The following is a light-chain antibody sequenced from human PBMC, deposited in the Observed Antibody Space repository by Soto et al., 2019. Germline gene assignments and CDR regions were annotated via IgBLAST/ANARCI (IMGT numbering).Light chain of an antibody. CDR2: VAS. CDR1: QSISTY. Sequence: DIQMTQSPSSLSASVGDRVTITCRASQSISTYLNWYQQKPGEAPKLLTSVASTLQSGVPSRFSGSGSGTVFTFTISSLHPEDFATYFCQQSSTTPPTFGGGTRVEFK. V-gene: IGKV1-39*01. J-gene: IGKJ4*01. CDR3: QQSSTTPPT.